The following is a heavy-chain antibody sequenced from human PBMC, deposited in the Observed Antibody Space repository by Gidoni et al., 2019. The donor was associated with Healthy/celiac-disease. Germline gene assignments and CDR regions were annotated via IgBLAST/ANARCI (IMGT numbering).Heavy chain of an antibody. D-gene: IGHD6-13*01. Sequence: QVQLQQWGAGLLKPSETLSLTCAVYGGSFSGYYWSWIRQPPGKGLEWIGEINHSGSTNYNPSLKSRVTISVDTSKNQFSLKLSSVTAADTAVYYCARGRVSSSWTVRGSSRYFDYWGQGTLVTVSS. V-gene: IGHV4-34*01. CDR3: ARGRVSSSWTVRGSSRYFDY. CDR1: GGSFSGYY. CDR2: INHSGST. J-gene: IGHJ4*02.